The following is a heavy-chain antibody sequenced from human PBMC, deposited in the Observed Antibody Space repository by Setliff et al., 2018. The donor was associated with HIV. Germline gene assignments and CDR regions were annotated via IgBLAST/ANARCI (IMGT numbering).Heavy chain of an antibody. Sequence: PGGSLRLSCAASGFTFSTYHMSWVRQAPGKGLEWVAFIRYDGSNDYYADSVKDRFTVSRDNSKNTLYLQMNSLRPEDTSVYYCAKDGGVAVAAFDYWGQGNLVTVSS. V-gene: IGHV3-30*02. CDR2: IRYDGSND. D-gene: IGHD6-19*01. J-gene: IGHJ4*02. CDR3: AKDGGVAVAAFDY. CDR1: GFTFSTYH.